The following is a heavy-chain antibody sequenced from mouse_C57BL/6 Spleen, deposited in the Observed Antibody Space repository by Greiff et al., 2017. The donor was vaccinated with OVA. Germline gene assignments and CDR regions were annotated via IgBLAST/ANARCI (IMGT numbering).Heavy chain of an antibody. CDR2: IYPGDGDT. CDR1: GYAFSSYW. Sequence: VKLVESGAELVKPGASVKISCKASGYAFSSYWMNWVKQRPGKGLEWIGQIYPGDGDTNYNGKFKGKATLTADKSSSTAYMQLSSLTSEDSAVYFCARKAGDGYYWYFDVWGTGTTVTVSS. D-gene: IGHD2-3*01. V-gene: IGHV1-80*01. J-gene: IGHJ1*03. CDR3: ARKAGDGYYWYFDV.